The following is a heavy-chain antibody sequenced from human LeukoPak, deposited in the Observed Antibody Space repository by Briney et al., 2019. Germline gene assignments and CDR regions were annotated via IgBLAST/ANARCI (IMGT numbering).Heavy chain of an antibody. J-gene: IGHJ4*02. V-gene: IGHV1-69*13. Sequence: GASVKVSCKASGGTFSSYAISWVRQAPGQGLEWMGGIIPIFGTANYAQKFQGRVTITADESTSTAYMELSSLRSEDTAVYYCASGALNYYDSSGYYDYWGQGTLVTVSS. D-gene: IGHD3-22*01. CDR2: IIPIFGTA. CDR3: ASGALNYYDSSGYYDY. CDR1: GGTFSSYA.